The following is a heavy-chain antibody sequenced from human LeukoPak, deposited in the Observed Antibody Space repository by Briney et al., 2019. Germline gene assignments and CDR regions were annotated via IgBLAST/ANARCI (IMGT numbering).Heavy chain of an antibody. CDR3: ARDKWSMV. J-gene: IGHJ4*02. Sequence: VGSLRLSCGASGFTFSNYWMTWVRQAPGKGLEWVSSISSSSSYIYYADSVKGRFTISRDNAKNSLYLQMNSLRAEDTAVYYCARDKWSMVWGQGTLVTVSS. D-gene: IGHD2-8*02. V-gene: IGHV3-21*01. CDR1: GFTFSNYW. CDR2: ISSSSSYI.